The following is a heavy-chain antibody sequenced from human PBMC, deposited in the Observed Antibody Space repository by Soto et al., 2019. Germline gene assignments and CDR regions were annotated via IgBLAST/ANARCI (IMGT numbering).Heavy chain of an antibody. CDR3: ARDTVTTPLDYYYSGMDV. D-gene: IGHD4-4*01. CDR2: ISAYNGNT. V-gene: IGHV1-18*01. J-gene: IGHJ6*02. CDR1: GYTFTSYG. Sequence: ASVKVSCKASGYTFTSYGISWVRQAPGQGLEWMGWISAYNGNTNYAQKLQGRVTMTTDTSTSTAYMELRSLRSDDTAVYYCARDTVTTPLDYYYSGMDVWGQGTTVTVSS.